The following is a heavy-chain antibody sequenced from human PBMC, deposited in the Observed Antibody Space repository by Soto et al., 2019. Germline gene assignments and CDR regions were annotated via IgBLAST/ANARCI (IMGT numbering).Heavy chain of an antibody. CDR3: AKGGYSSSWYEASLLHWFDP. CDR2: ISYDGSNK. V-gene: IGHV3-30*18. Sequence: SGGSLRLSCAASGFTFSSYGMHWVLQAPCKGLEWVAVISYDGSNKYYADSVKGRFTISRDNSKNTLYLQMDSLRAEDTAVYYCAKGGYSSSWYEASLLHWFDPWGQGTLVTVSS. J-gene: IGHJ5*02. D-gene: IGHD6-13*01. CDR1: GFTFSSYG.